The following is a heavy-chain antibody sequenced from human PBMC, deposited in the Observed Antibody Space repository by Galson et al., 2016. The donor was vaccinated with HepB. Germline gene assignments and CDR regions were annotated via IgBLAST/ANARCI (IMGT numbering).Heavy chain of an antibody. Sequence: SLRLSCAASGFTFSDYCMHWVRQAPGKGLLWVSRLCGDGSMRGYADSVKGRFTISRDNAKNTLFLQMNSLRAEDTAGYFCARDPGDDRPAWEFLEDWGQGTLVTVSS. J-gene: IGHJ4*02. CDR3: ARDPGDDRPAWEFLED. CDR1: GFTFSDYC. D-gene: IGHD1-26*01. CDR2: LCGDGSMR. V-gene: IGHV3-74*01.